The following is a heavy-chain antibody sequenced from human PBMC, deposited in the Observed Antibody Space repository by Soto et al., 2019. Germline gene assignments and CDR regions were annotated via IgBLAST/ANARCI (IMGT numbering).Heavy chain of an antibody. V-gene: IGHV3-9*01. CDR1: GFTFDDYA. Sequence: EVQLVESGGGWVQPGRSLRLSCAASGFTFDDYAMHWVRQAPGKGLEWVSGISWNSGTKGYADSVKGRFTISRDNAKNSLYLQMIGLRAEDTAFYYCVKDVIGYCSAGNCFPDSYFDYWGQGALVTVSS. CDR3: VKDVIGYCSAGNCFPDSYFDY. J-gene: IGHJ4*02. CDR2: ISWNSGTK. D-gene: IGHD2-15*01.